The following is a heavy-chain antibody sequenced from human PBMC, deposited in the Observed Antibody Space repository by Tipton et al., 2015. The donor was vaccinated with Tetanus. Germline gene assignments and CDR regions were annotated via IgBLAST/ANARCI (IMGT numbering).Heavy chain of an antibody. V-gene: IGHV1-2*02. CDR2: IDPNSGDT. J-gene: IGHJ6*02. Sequence: QLVQSGAEVKKPGASVKVSCKAFGYTFTAQYMYWVRQAPGQGLEWMGWIDPNSGDTKYAQKFQGRVPMTRDTSISTIHMELSRLRSDDTAVYYCAGDRGDYIYYGMDVWGPGTTVTVS. CDR1: GYTFTAQY. D-gene: IGHD3-22*01. CDR3: AGDRGDYIYYGMDV.